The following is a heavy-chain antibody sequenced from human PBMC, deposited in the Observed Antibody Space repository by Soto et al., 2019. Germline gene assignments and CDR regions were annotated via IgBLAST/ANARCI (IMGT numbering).Heavy chain of an antibody. CDR1: GFTFSSYG. J-gene: IGHJ4*02. CDR2: ISYDGSNK. Sequence: QVQLVESGGGVVQPGRSLRLSCAASGFTFSSYGMHWVRQAPGKGLEWVAVISYDGSNKYYADSVKGRFTISRDNSKNTLYLQMNSLRVEDTAVYYCAKASSGYSGYDSDWGQGTLVTVSS. V-gene: IGHV3-30*18. D-gene: IGHD5-12*01. CDR3: AKASSGYSGYDSD.